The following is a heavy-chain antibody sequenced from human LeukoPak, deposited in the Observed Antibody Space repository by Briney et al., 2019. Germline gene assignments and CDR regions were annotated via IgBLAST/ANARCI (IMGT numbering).Heavy chain of an antibody. CDR2: IYYSGST. CDR1: GGSISSYY. V-gene: IGHV4-59*01. D-gene: IGHD4-11*01. J-gene: IGHJ4*02. Sequence: SETLSLTCTVSGGSISSYYWSWIRQPPGKGLEWIGYIYYSGSTNYNPSLKSRVTISVDTSKNQFSLKLSSVTAADTAVYYCARGVYSNDVDYWGQGTLVTVSS. CDR3: ARGVYSNDVDY.